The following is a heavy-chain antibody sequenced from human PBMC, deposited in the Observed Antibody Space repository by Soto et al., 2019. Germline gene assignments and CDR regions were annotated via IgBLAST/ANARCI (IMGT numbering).Heavy chain of an antibody. CDR1: GFTFSSYA. CDR2: ISGSGGST. J-gene: IGHJ4*02. CDR3: AKDSGSEDYVWGSYRSVFEGRQN. D-gene: IGHD3-16*02. V-gene: IGHV3-23*01. Sequence: PGGSLRLSCAASGFTFSSYAMSWVRQAPGKGLEWVTAISGSGGSTYYADTVKGRFTISRDYSKNTLYLQMNSLRAEDTAVYYCAKDSGSEDYVWGSYRSVFEGRQNWGQGTLVTVSS.